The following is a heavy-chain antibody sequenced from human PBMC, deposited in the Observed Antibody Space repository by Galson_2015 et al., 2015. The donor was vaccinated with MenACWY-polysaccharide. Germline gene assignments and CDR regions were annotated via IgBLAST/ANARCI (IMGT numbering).Heavy chain of an antibody. Sequence: SVKVSCKASGYTFTSYDINWVRQTPGHGLEWMGWMNPSSGNTGYAQKFKGRVTMTRNNSISIAYMDLSSLRSEDTAVYYCARGGKYYYDSTGYLNWFDPWGQGTLVPVSS. CDR1: GYTFTSYD. CDR3: ARGGKYYYDSTGYLNWFDP. J-gene: IGHJ5*02. CDR2: MNPSSGNT. D-gene: IGHD3-22*01. V-gene: IGHV1-8*01.